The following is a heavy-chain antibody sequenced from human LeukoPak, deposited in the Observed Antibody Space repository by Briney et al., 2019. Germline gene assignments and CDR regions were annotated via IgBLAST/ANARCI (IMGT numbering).Heavy chain of an antibody. CDR1: GYTFTAYY. V-gene: IGHV1-2*02. J-gene: IGHJ5*02. CDR3: GRGTGSSWFDP. D-gene: IGHD1-26*01. CDR2: LNTNGGGT. Sequence: GASVKVSCKASGYTFTAYYIHWVRQAPGQGLEWMGWLNTNGGGTKCAQNFQGRVTMTRDTSINTAYMELSGLRSDDTAVYYCGRGTGSSWFDPWGQGTLVTVSS.